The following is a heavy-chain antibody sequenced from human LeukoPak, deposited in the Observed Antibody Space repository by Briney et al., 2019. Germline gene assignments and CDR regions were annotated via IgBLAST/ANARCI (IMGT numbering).Heavy chain of an antibody. D-gene: IGHD2-2*02. J-gene: IGHJ6*03. CDR2: IYPGDSDT. CDR1: GYSFTSYW. CDR3: ARHRTRYCSSTSCYKWGQQDDYYYMDV. Sequence: GESLKISCKGSGYSFTSYWIGWVRQVPGKGLEWMGIIYPGDSDTRYSPSFQGQVTISADKSISTAYLQWSSLKASDTAMYYCARHRTRYCSSTSCYKWGQQDDYYYMDVWGKGTTVNVSS. V-gene: IGHV5-51*01.